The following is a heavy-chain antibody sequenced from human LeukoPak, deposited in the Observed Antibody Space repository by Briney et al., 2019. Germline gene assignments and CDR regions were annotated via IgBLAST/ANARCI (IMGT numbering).Heavy chain of an antibody. D-gene: IGHD1-26*01. Sequence: HTGGSLRLSCAASGFTFSSYAMICVRQAPGKGREWVSHISSSGTTIYYVDSVKGRFTVSRDNAKNSLYLQMNSLRAEDTAVYYCARASVWVGAFIVYWGQGTLVTVSS. V-gene: IGHV3-48*03. CDR2: ISSSGTTI. J-gene: IGHJ4*02. CDR1: GFTFSSYA. CDR3: ARASVWVGAFIVY.